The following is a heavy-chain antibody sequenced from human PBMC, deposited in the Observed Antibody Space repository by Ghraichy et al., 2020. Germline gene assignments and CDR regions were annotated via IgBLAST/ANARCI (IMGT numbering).Heavy chain of an antibody. CDR2: ISSSSSTI. J-gene: IGHJ5*02. D-gene: IGHD3-3*01. Sequence: GGSLRLSCAASGFTFSSYSMNWVRQAPGKGLEWVSYISSSSSTIYYADSVKGRFTISRDNAKNSLYLQMNSLRDEDTAVYYCARGRITIFGVAPTEGNWFDPWGQGTLVTVSS. CDR1: GFTFSSYS. CDR3: ARGRITIFGVAPTEGNWFDP. V-gene: IGHV3-48*02.